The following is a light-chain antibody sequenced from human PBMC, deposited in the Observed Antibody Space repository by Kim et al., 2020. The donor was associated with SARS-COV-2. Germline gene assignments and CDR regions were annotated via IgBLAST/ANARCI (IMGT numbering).Light chain of an antibody. CDR2: GAS. CDR1: QSLNNY. J-gene: IGKJ1*01. V-gene: IGKV3-15*01. CDR3: HQHNNWPLT. Sequence: VMTQSTATLSVSPEERATLSCRASQSLNNYLAWYQQKPGQAPRLLIYGASTRATGIPARFSGSGSGTEFTLTISSLQSEDSAVYYCHQHNNWPLTFGQGTKLEIK.